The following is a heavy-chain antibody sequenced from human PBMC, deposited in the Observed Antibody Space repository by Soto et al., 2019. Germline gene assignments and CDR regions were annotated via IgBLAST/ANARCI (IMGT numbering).Heavy chain of an antibody. Sequence: HPGGSLRLSCAASGFTFSSYAMSWVRQAPGKGLEWVSAISGSGGSTYYADSVKGRFTISRDNAKNSLYLQMNSLRAEDTALYYCAKDRENYYYYGMDVWGQGTTVTVSS. CDR3: AKDRENYYYYGMDV. J-gene: IGHJ6*02. CDR2: ISGSGGST. CDR1: GFTFSSYA. V-gene: IGHV3-23*01.